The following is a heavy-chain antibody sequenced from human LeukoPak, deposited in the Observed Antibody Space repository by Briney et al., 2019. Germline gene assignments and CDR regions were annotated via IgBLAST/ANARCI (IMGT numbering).Heavy chain of an antibody. D-gene: IGHD2-15*01. CDR1: GGTFSSYA. Sequence: ASVKVSCKATGGTFSSYAITWVRQAPGQGLQWMGGIIPLFETANYAQILQGRVTITPDNSTSTVYMALRSLRSEDTAVYYCATDLVGMAVAAPLDSWGQGTLVTVSS. V-gene: IGHV1-69*06. CDR2: IIPLFETA. CDR3: ATDLVGMAVAAPLDS. J-gene: IGHJ4*02.